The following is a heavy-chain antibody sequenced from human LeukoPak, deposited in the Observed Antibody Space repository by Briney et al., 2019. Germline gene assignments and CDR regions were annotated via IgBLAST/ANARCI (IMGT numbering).Heavy chain of an antibody. CDR1: GFTFSSYA. CDR2: ISGSGGST. J-gene: IGHJ4*02. Sequence: GGSLRLSCAASGFTFSSYAMSWVRQAPGKGLEWVSAISGSGGSTYYADSVKGRFTISRYNSKNTLYLQMNSLRAEDTAVYYYAKAKYSSSYKYFDYWGQGTLVTVSS. CDR3: AKAKYSSSYKYFDY. D-gene: IGHD6-13*01. V-gene: IGHV3-23*01.